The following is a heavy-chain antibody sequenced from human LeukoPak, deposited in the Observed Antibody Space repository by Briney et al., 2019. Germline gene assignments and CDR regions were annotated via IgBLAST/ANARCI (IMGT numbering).Heavy chain of an antibody. CDR2: ISGSGGST. D-gene: IGHD2-2*01. J-gene: IGHJ4*02. V-gene: IGHV3-23*01. CDR3: AKDWGYCSSSSCSRSTFDY. CDR1: GFIFSSYA. Sequence: GGSLRLSCVASGFIFSSYAMSWVRQAPGKGLEWVSAISGSGGSTYYAHSVKGRYTISTDNSKNTLYLQMNTLRAEDTAVYYCAKDWGYCSSSSCSRSTFDYWGQGSLVTVS.